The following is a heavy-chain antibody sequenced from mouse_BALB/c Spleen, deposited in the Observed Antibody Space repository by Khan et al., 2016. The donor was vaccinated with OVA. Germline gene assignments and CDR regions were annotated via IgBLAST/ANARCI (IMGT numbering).Heavy chain of an antibody. CDR3: ANHGSSSAWLTY. D-gene: IGHD1-1*01. V-gene: IGHV1-7*01. J-gene: IGHJ3*01. CDR2: INPSTGYT. CDR1: GYTFTSYW. Sequence: VQLQQSGAELAKPGASVKMSCKASGYTFTSYWMHWVKQRPGQGLEWIGYINPSTGYTEYNQRFKDKATLTADKSSSTAYMQLSSLTSEESAVYYCANHGSSSAWLTYWGQGTLVTASA.